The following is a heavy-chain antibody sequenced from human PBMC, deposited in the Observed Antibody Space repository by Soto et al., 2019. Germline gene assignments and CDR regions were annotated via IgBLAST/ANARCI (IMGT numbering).Heavy chain of an antibody. CDR3: ANQIATGH. D-gene: IGHD3-22*01. V-gene: IGHV3-30*18. CDR1: GFTFSSYG. J-gene: IGHJ4*02. CDR2: ISYDGNTK. Sequence: QVQLVESGGGVVQPGRSLRLSCEASGFTFSSYGMHWVRQAPGKGLEWVAVISYDGNTKYYSDSVKGRFTISRDNSKNTLYLQLNGLRTEDTAVYYCANQIATGHWGRGTLVTVSA.